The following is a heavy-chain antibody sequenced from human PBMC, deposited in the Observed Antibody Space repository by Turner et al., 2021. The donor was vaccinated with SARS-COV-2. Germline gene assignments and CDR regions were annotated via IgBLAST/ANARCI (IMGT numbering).Heavy chain of an antibody. CDR2: INPNSGGT. D-gene: IGHD2-2*02. CDR3: ARSIVVVPAAISY. CDR1: GYTFTVYY. V-gene: IGHV1-2*02. Sequence: QVQLVQPGAEVKKPGASVKVTCKASGYTFTVYYMHWVRQAPGQGVGWIGWINPNSGGTNFEQKFQGRVTMTRDMSISTAYMELSRLRSDDTAVYYCARSIVVVPAAISYWGQGTLVTVSS. J-gene: IGHJ4*02.